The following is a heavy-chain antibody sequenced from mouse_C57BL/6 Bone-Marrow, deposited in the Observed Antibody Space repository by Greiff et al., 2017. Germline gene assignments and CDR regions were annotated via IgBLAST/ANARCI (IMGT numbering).Heavy chain of an antibody. CDR1: GYTFTSYW. J-gene: IGHJ4*01. D-gene: IGHD4-1*01. CDR3: ARSESGTGGMDY. CDR2: IYPGTGST. Sequence: QVQLKQSGAELVRPGASVKLSCKTSGYTFTSYWIHWVKQRPGQGLEWIASIYPGTGSTYYNEKFKDKATLTVDKSSSTAYMQLSSLKSEDSAVYCCARSESGTGGMDYWGQGTSVTVSA. V-gene: IGHV1S132*01.